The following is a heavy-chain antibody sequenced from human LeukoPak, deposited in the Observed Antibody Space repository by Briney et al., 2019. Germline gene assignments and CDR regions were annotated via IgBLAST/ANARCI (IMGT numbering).Heavy chain of an antibody. CDR2: IYSSGST. Sequence: SETLSLTCTVSGASITSYYWSWIRQPAGKGLEWIGRIYSSGSTNYNPSLKSRVTMSVDTSKNQFSLNLSSVTAADTAVYFCARGMAAAYDYNWFDPWGPGTLVTVSS. J-gene: IGHJ5*02. D-gene: IGHD5-12*01. CDR1: GASITSYY. CDR3: ARGMAAAYDYNWFDP. V-gene: IGHV4-4*07.